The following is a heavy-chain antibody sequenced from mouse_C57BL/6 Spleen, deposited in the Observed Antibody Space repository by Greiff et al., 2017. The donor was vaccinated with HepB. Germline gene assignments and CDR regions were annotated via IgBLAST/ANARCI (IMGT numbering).Heavy chain of an antibody. Sequence: EVQLQQSGAELVRPGASVKLSCTASGFNIKDDYMHWVKQRPEQGLEWIGWIDPENGDTESASKFQGKATITADTSSNTAYLQLSSLTSEDTAVYYCTLYGSSYDYWGQGTTLTVSS. V-gene: IGHV14-4*01. J-gene: IGHJ2*01. CDR2: IDPENGDT. CDR1: GFNIKDDY. CDR3: TLYGSSYDY. D-gene: IGHD1-1*01.